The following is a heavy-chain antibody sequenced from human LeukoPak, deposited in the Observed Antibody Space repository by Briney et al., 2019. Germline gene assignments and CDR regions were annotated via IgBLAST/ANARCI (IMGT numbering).Heavy chain of an antibody. J-gene: IGHJ4*02. CDR3: ARSTGRDGFNRLYYFDY. CDR2: VYNSGST. D-gene: IGHD5-24*01. CDR1: GGAISSYY. V-gene: IGHV4-59*12. Sequence: SETLSLTCTVSGGAISSYYWSWIRQPPGKGLEWVGYVYNSGSTNFNPSLKTRVTISLDTSKNQFSLKLSSVTAADTAVYHCARSTGRDGFNRLYYFDYWGQGALVTVSS.